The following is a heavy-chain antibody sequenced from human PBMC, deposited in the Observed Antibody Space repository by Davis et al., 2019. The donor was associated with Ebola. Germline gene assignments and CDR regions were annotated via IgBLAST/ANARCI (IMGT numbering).Heavy chain of an antibody. CDR3: ARDLRGWGDFDY. D-gene: IGHD3-10*01. CDR1: GGSISSYY. Sequence: MPSETLSLTCTVSGGSISSYYWSWIRQPPGKGLEWIGEINHSGSTYYNPSLKSRVTISVDTSKNQFSLKLSSVTAADTAVYYCARDLRGWGDFDYWGQGTLVTVSS. J-gene: IGHJ4*02. CDR2: INHSGST. V-gene: IGHV4-59*01.